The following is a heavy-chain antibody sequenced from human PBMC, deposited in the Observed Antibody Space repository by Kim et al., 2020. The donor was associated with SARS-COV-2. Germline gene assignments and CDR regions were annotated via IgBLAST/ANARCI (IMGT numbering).Heavy chain of an antibody. CDR3: ARDDPYDARGARLDY. J-gene: IGHJ4*02. V-gene: IGHV1-69*13. Sequence: SVKVSCKASGGTFSSYAISWVRQAPGQGLEWMGGIIPIFGTTNYAQKFQGRVTITADESTSTAYMELSSLRSEDTAVYYCARDDPYDARGARLDYGGQGTLVTVSS. CDR2: IIPIFGTT. CDR1: GGTFSSYA. D-gene: IGHD5-12*01.